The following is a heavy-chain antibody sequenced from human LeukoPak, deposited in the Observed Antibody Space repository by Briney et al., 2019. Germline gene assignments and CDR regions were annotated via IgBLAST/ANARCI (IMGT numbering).Heavy chain of an antibody. J-gene: IGHJ6*03. CDR2: IYYSGST. Sequence: SETLSLTCTVSGGSISSYYWSWIRQPPGKGLEWIGSIYYSGSTNYNPSLKSRVTISVDTSKNQFSLKLSSVTAADTAVYYCASGAYCGGDCFMPYYYYYYMDVWGKGTTVTVS. CDR1: GGSISSYY. V-gene: IGHV4-59*01. D-gene: IGHD2-21*01. CDR3: ASGAYCGGDCFMPYYYYYYMDV.